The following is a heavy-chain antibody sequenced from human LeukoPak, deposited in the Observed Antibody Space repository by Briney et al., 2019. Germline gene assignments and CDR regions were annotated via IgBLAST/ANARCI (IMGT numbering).Heavy chain of an antibody. Sequence: ASVKVSCKASGYTFTSYGINWVRQAPGQGLEWMGWIASYNGNTNYAQKLQGRVTMTTDTSTSTAYMELRSLRSDDTVVYYCARGSGDYLIAHFDYWGQGTLVTVSS. CDR1: GYTFTSYG. D-gene: IGHD4-17*01. V-gene: IGHV1-18*01. CDR2: IASYNGNT. J-gene: IGHJ4*02. CDR3: ARGSGDYLIAHFDY.